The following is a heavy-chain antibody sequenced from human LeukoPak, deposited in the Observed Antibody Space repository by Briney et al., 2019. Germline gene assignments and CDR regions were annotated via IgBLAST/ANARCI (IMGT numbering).Heavy chain of an antibody. J-gene: IGHJ4*02. CDR1: GGSISSYY. CDR2: IYYSGST. D-gene: IGHD2-2*01. Sequence: SETLSLTCTVSGGSISSYYWSWIRQPPGKGLEWIGYIYYSGSTNYNPSLKSRVTISVGTSKNQFSLKLSSVTAADTAVYYCARLPPADGGLDYWGQGTLVTVSS. V-gene: IGHV4-59*08. CDR3: ARLPPADGGLDY.